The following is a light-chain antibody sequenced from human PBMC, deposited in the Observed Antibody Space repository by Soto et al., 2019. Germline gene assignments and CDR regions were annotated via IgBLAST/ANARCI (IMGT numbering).Light chain of an antibody. CDR1: SSNIGRNT. Sequence: QSVLTQPPSASGTPGQRVTISCSGSSSNIGRNTVNWYQQLPGTAPKLLIYSNNQRPSGVPDRFSGSKSGTSASLANSGLQSEDEADYYCAAWDDSQNGRRVFGGGTKLTVL. CDR3: AAWDDSQNGRRV. CDR2: SNN. J-gene: IGLJ3*02. V-gene: IGLV1-44*01.